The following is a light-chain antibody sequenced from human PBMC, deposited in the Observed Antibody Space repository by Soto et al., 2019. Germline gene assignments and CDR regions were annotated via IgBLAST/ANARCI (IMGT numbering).Light chain of an antibody. CDR3: AAWHDSLNGPV. V-gene: IGLV1-44*01. J-gene: IGLJ3*02. CDR1: SSNIGGNP. CDR2: NNN. Sequence: QAVVTQPPSASGTPGQRVTISCSGSSSNIGGNPVNWYQQPPGTAPKLLIYNNNQRPSGVPDRFSGSKSGTSASLAISGLQSEDEADYYCAAWHDSLNGPVFGGGTKLTVL.